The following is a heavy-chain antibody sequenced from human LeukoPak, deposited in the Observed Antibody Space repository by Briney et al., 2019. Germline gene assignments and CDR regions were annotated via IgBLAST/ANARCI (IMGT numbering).Heavy chain of an antibody. Sequence: SETLSLTCAVYGGSFRGYSWNWVRQPPGKGLEWIGEINDSGSTKYNSSLKSRVAILIDTSKNQFFLKLTSVTAADTAVYYCARGSFDGIDYWGQGTLVTVSS. CDR3: ARGSFDGIDY. J-gene: IGHJ4*02. CDR1: GGSFRGYS. V-gene: IGHV4-34*01. D-gene: IGHD1-26*01. CDR2: INDSGST.